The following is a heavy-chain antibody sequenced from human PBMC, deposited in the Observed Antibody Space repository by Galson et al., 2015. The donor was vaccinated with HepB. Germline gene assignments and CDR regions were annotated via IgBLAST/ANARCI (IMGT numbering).Heavy chain of an antibody. D-gene: IGHD1-1*01. CDR1: GFLLSTSGVG. Sequence: LVKPTQTLTLTCTFSGFLLSTSGVGVGWIRQPPGKALEWLALIYWDDDKRYSPSLKSRLTITKDTSKNQVVLTMTNMDPVDTATYYCAHTRLERSYYYYMDVWGKGTTVTVSS. CDR3: AHTRLERSYYYYMDV. CDR2: IYWDDDK. V-gene: IGHV2-5*02. J-gene: IGHJ6*03.